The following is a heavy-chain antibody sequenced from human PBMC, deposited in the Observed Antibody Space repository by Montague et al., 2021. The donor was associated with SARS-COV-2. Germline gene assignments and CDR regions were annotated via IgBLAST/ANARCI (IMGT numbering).Heavy chain of an antibody. CDR3: ARGGTIFGVVIRPFDY. CDR1: GGSISSGGYY. V-gene: IGHV4-31*03. J-gene: IGHJ4*02. Sequence: TLSLTCTVSGGSISSGGYYWSWIRQHPGKGLEWIGYIYYSGSTYYNPSLKSRVTISVDTSKSQFSLKLSSVTAADTAVYYCARGGTIFGVVIRPFDYWGQGTLVTVSS. D-gene: IGHD3-3*01. CDR2: IYYSGST.